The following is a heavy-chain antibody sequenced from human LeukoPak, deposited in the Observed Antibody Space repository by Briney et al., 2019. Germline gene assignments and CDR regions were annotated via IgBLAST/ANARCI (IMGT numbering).Heavy chain of an antibody. J-gene: IGHJ3*02. V-gene: IGHV3-30*02. CDR2: IRYDGSNK. CDR1: GFTFSSYG. CDR3: AKGLSSRGAFDI. D-gene: IGHD6-13*01. Sequence: GGSLRLSCAASGFTFSSYGMHWVRQAPGKGLEWVAFIRYDGSNKYYADSVKGRFTISRDNSKNTLHLQMNSLRAEDTAVYYCAKGLSSRGAFDIWGQGTMVTVSS.